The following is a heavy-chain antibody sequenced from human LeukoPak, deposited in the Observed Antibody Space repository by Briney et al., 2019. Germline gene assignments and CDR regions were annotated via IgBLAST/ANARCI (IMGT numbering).Heavy chain of an antibody. CDR3: ARSYFYGSGVDS. V-gene: IGHV4-39*01. CDR2: VYYPGTT. D-gene: IGHD3-10*01. Sequence: PSETLSLTCTVSGVSISAIPYYWGWIRKPPGKGLEWIGSVYYPGTTYYNPSLKTRVTISVDTSKSQFSLKLTSVTAADTAVYFCARSYFYGSGVDSWGQGTLVTVSS. J-gene: IGHJ5*01. CDR1: GVSISAIPYY.